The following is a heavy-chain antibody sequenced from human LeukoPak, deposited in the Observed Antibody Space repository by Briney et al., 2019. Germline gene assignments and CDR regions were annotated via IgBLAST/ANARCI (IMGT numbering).Heavy chain of an antibody. CDR3: ARVGSGSYFLDGFDV. J-gene: IGHJ3*01. D-gene: IGHD1-26*01. CDR2: IWYDGSIK. V-gene: IGHV3-33*01. Sequence: GGSLRLSCAASGFTFSSYGMHWVRQAPGKGLEWVAVIWYDGSIKYYADSVKGRFTISRDNPKNTLYLQMNSLRAEDTAVYYCARVGSGSYFLDGFDVWGQGTMVTVSS. CDR1: GFTFSSYG.